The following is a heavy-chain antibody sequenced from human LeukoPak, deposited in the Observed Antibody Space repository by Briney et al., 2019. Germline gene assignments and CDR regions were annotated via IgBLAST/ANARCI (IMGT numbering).Heavy chain of an antibody. D-gene: IGHD2-15*01. Sequence: ASVKVSCKASGGTFSSYAISWVRQAPGQGLEWMGRIIPILGIANYAQKFQGRVTITADKSTSTAYMELSSLRSEDTAVYYCARDGTRQIGYCSGGSCYSTAYFDYWGQGTLVTVSS. CDR3: ARDGTRQIGYCSGGSCYSTAYFDY. CDR2: IIPILGIA. V-gene: IGHV1-69*04. J-gene: IGHJ4*02. CDR1: GGTFSSYA.